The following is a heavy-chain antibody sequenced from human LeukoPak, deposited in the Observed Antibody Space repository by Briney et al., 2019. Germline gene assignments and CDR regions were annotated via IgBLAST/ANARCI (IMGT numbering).Heavy chain of an antibody. J-gene: IGHJ3*02. D-gene: IGHD6-13*01. CDR3: ARVAAAGTSAFDI. V-gene: IGHV1-2*04. CDR2: INPNSGGT. CDR1: GYTFTGYY. Sequence: APVTVSCKASGYTFTGYYMHWVRQAPGQGLEWMGWINPNSGGTNYAQKFQGWVTMTRDTSISTAYMELSRLRSDDTAVYYCARVAAAGTSAFDIWGQGTMVTVSS.